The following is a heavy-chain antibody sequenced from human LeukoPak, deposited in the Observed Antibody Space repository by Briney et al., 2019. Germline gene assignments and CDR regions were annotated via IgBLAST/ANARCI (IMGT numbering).Heavy chain of an antibody. CDR3: ARTAGYNYYYGMGV. Sequence: GGSLRLSCAASGFTFTNYAVAWVRQAPGKGLEWVSVISDRGGTTYYADSVKGRFTISRDNSKNTLYLQMNSLRDDDTAVYYCARTAGYNYYYGMGVWGQGTTVTVSS. V-gene: IGHV3-23*01. J-gene: IGHJ6*02. CDR1: GFTFTNYA. CDR2: ISDRGGTT.